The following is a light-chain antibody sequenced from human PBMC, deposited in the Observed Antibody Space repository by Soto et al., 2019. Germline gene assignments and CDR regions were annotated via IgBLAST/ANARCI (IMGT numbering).Light chain of an antibody. Sequence: DIVMTQSPDSLAVSLGERATINCKSSQSVLYSSNNKNYLAWYQQKPGRPPKLLIYWASTRESGVPDRFSGSGSGTDFTLTISSLQAEDVAVYYCQQYYITPPYTFGQGTKLEIK. CDR2: WAS. V-gene: IGKV4-1*01. CDR1: QSVLYSSNNKNY. J-gene: IGKJ2*01. CDR3: QQYYITPPYT.